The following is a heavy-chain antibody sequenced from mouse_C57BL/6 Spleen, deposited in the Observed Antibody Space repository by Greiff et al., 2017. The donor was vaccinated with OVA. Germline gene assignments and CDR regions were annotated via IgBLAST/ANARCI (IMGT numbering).Heavy chain of an antibody. CDR3: AKRAYEDAMDY. CDR2: IWGGGSK. D-gene: IGHD2-12*01. Sequence: VQLVESGPGLVAPSQSLSITCTVSGFSLTSYGVDWVRQPPGKGLEWLGVIWGGGSKNYTSALMSRLSISNDNSKSQGFLKMNSLQTDDTAMYYCAKRAYEDAMDYWGQGTSVTVSS. CDR1: GFSLTSYG. V-gene: IGHV2-9*01. J-gene: IGHJ4*01.